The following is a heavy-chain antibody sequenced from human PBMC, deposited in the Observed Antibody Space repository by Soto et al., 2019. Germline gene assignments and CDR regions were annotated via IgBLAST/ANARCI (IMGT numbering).Heavy chain of an antibody. J-gene: IGHJ4*02. CDR2: MNPNSGNT. CDR1: GYTFTSYD. CDR3: ARVFSGSSWYLDFDY. V-gene: IGHV1-8*01. Sequence: ASVKVSCKASGYTFTSYDINWVRQATGQGLEWMGWMNPNSGNTGYAQKFQGRVNMTRNTSISTAYMELSSLRSEDTAVYYCARVFSGSSWYLDFDYWGQGTLVTVSS. D-gene: IGHD6-13*01.